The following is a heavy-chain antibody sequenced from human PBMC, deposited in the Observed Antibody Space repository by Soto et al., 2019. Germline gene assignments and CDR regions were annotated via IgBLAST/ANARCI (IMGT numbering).Heavy chain of an antibody. J-gene: IGHJ1*01. D-gene: IGHD6-19*01. CDR1: GYTFTSYG. V-gene: IGHV1-18*01. CDR2: ISAYNGNT. CDR3: ASLKYSSGQESFQH. Sequence: QVQLVQSGAEVKKPGASVKVSCKASGYTFTSYGISWVRQAPGQGLEWMGWISAYNGNTNYAQNRQGTATMNTDTATSRGYMELRSLRSDETAVYYCASLKYSSGQESFQHWGQGTLVTVSS.